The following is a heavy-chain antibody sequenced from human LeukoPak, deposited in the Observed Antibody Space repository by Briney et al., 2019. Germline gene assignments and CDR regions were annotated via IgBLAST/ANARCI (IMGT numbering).Heavy chain of an antibody. D-gene: IGHD2-2*01. CDR1: GFTFSTYA. CDR2: ISGSGVST. J-gene: IGHJ1*01. V-gene: IGHV3-23*01. Sequence: PGGSLRLSCSASGFTFSTYAMHWVRQAPGKGLEWVSAISGSGVSTSYADSVKGRFTISRDNSKNTLYLHMNGLRAEDTAIYFCVKDPANQLLYPAHFSHWGQGTLVTVSS. CDR3: VKDPANQLLYPAHFSH.